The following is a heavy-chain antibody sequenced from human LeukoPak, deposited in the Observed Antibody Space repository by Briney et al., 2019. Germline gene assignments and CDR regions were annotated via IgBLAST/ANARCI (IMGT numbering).Heavy chain of an antibody. D-gene: IGHD1-26*01. J-gene: IGHJ4*02. CDR2: IDPSDSYT. CDR3: ARQAYTGSYGGDFDD. CDR1: GYSFTSYC. Sequence: GESLKISCQGSGYSFTSYCITWVRQMPGKGLEWMGTIDPSDSYTNYSPSFQGHVTISADKSISTAYLQWSSLKASDTAMYYCARQAYTGSYGGDFDDWDQGALVTVSS. V-gene: IGHV5-10-1*01.